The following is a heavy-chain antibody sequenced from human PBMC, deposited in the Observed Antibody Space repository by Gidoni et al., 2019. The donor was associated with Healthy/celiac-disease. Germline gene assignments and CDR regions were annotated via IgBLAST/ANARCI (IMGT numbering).Heavy chain of an antibody. Sequence: QVQLQESGPGLVKPSETLSLTCTVSGGSISSYYWSWIRQPAGKGLEWIGRIYTSGSTNYNPSLKSRVTMSVDTSKNQFSLKLSSVTAADTAVYYCARETAGRKNMVRGVIISGDDAFDIWGQGTMVTVSS. CDR1: GGSISSYY. J-gene: IGHJ3*02. CDR3: ARETAGRKNMVRGVIISGDDAFDI. D-gene: IGHD3-10*01. CDR2: IYTSGST. V-gene: IGHV4-4*07.